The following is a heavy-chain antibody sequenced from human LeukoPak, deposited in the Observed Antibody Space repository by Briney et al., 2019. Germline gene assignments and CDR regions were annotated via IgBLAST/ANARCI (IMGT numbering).Heavy chain of an antibody. D-gene: IGHD2-15*01. CDR3: ARVRGDSRGNAFDI. J-gene: IGHJ3*02. V-gene: IGHV3-53*01. CDR2: IYSGGKT. Sequence: GGSLRLSCAVSGLFVSSDYMTWVRQAPAKGLEWVSLIYSGGKTYYTDSVKGRFTISRDNSNKTLFLQMNGLRAEDTAVYYCARVRGDSRGNAFDIWGQGTMVTVS. CDR1: GLFVSSDY.